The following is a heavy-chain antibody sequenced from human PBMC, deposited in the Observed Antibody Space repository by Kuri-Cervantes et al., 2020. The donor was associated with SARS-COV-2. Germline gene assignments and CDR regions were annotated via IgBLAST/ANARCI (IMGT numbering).Heavy chain of an antibody. J-gene: IGHJ4*02. V-gene: IGHV3-53*01. CDR1: WFAVSSNN. CDR2: IYSDSST. D-gene: IGHD3-22*01. CDR3: ARDLVDSSGYSGLGY. Sequence: GESLKIHCAASWFAVSSNNMSWDRQAPGKGLEWVSIIYSDSSTYYADSAKGRFTISRDNSKNTLYLQTNSLRDEDTAVYYCARDLVDSSGYSGLGYWGQGTLVTVSS.